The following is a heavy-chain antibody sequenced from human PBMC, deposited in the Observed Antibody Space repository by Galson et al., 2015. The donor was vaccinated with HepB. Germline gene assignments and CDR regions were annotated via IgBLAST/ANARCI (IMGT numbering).Heavy chain of an antibody. J-gene: IGHJ4*02. CDR3: AKMGGMTLASYYFSY. CDR2: IIGRGDNT. V-gene: IGHV3-23*01. Sequence: SLRLSCAASGFTFNKYTMSWVRQAPGKGLEWVSSIIGRGDNTFYADSVKGRFTISRDNSKNTLYLQMDSLRAEDTAIYHCAKMGGMTLASYYFSYWGQGTLVTVPP. D-gene: IGHD4/OR15-4a*01. CDR1: GFTFNKYT.